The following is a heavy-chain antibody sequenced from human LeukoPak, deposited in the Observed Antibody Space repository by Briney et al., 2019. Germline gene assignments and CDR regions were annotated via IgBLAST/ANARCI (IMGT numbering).Heavy chain of an antibody. Sequence: ASVKVSCKASGYTFTGYYMHWVRLAPGHGLEWMGWINPNSGGTNYAQKFQGRVTMTRDTSISTAYMELSRLRSDDTAVYYCASPRPPGDSGSFGNWFDPWGQGTLVTVSS. V-gene: IGHV1-2*02. CDR3: ASPRPPGDSGSFGNWFDP. J-gene: IGHJ5*02. CDR2: INPNSGGT. D-gene: IGHD1-26*01. CDR1: GYTFTGYY.